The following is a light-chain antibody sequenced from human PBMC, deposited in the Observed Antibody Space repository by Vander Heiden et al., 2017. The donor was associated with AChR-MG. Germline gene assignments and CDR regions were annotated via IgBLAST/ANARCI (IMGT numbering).Light chain of an antibody. V-gene: IGLV3-25*03. CDR2: KDS. Sequence: SYELTQPPSVSVSPGQTARITCSGDALPKQYAYWYQQKPGQGTVLVIYKDSERPSGIPERFSGSSSGTTVTLTISGVQAEDEADYYCQSADSSGTYEDVVFGGGTKLTVL. CDR1: ALPKQY. CDR3: QSADSSGTYEDVV. J-gene: IGLJ2*01.